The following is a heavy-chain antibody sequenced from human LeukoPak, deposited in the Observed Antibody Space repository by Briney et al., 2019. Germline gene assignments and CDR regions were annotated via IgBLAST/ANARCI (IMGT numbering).Heavy chain of an antibody. J-gene: IGHJ6*02. CDR1: GFTFSSYG. CDR2: IWYDGSNK. Sequence: PGGSLRLSCAASGFTFSSYGMQWVRQAPGKGLEWVALIWYDGSNKYYADSVKGRFTISRDNSKNTLYLQMNSLRAEDTAVYYCARSNMVTSNFYYGMDVWGQGTTVTVSS. CDR3: ARSNMVTSNFYYGMDV. D-gene: IGHD2-21*02. V-gene: IGHV3-33*01.